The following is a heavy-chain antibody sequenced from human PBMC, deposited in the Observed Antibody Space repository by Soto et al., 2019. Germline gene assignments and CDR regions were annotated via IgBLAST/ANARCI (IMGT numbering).Heavy chain of an antibody. V-gene: IGHV1-58*01. J-gene: IGHJ4*02. CDR2: IVVGSGNT. Sequence: SVKVSCKASGFTFTSSAVQWVRQARGQRLEWIGWIVVGSGNTNYAQKFQERVTITRDMSTSTAYMELSSLRSEDTAVYYCAADLQSDFWSRYRDYYFDYWGQGTLVTVSS. CDR3: AADLQSDFWSRYRDYYFDY. CDR1: GFTFTSSA. D-gene: IGHD3-3*01.